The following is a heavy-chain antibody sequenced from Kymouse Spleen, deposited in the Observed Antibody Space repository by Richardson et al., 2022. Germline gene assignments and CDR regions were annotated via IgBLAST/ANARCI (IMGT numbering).Heavy chain of an antibody. CDR3: ARGRITMVRGVIIPYGMDV. V-gene: IGHV4-34*01. J-gene: IGHJ6*02. CDR2: INHSGST. CDR1: GGSFSGYY. Sequence: QVQLQQWGAGLLKPSETLSLTCAVYGGSFSGYYWSWIRQPPGKGLEWIGEINHSGSTNYNPSLKSRVTISVDTSKNQFSLKLSSVTAADTAVYYCARGRITMVRGVIIPYGMDVWGQGTTVTVSS. D-gene: IGHD3-10*01.